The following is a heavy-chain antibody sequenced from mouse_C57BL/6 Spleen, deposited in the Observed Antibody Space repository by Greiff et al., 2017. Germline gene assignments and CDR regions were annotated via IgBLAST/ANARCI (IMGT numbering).Heavy chain of an antibody. D-gene: IGHD2-4*01. CDR2: IDPSDSYT. J-gene: IGHJ1*03. CDR1: GYTFTSYW. CDR3: ARRGVYDYDGTWYFDV. Sequence: QVQLQQPGAELVMPGASVKLSCKASGYTFTSYWMHWVKQRPGQGLEWIGEIDPSDSYTNYNQKFKGKSTLTVDKSSSTAYMQLSSLTSEDSAVYYCARRGVYDYDGTWYFDVWGTGTTVTVSS. V-gene: IGHV1-69*01.